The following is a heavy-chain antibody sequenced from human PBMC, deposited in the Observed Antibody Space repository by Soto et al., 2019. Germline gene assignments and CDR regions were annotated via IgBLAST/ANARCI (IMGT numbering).Heavy chain of an antibody. Sequence: QVQLVESGGGVVQPGRSLRLSCAASGFTFSSYAMHWVRQAPGKGLEWVAVISYDGSNKYYADSVKGRFTISRDNSKNTLYLQMNSLRAEDTAVYYCARHMGGSYSFDYWGQGTLVTVSS. V-gene: IGHV3-30-3*01. J-gene: IGHJ4*02. CDR3: ARHMGGSYSFDY. CDR1: GFTFSSYA. CDR2: ISYDGSNK. D-gene: IGHD1-26*01.